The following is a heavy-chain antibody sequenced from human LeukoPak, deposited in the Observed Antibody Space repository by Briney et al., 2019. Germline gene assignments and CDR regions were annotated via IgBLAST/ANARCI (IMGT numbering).Heavy chain of an antibody. CDR2: ISYIGST. Sequence: PSETLSLTCTVSGDSISSHFWSWIRQPPGKGLEWVGYISYIGSTYYNPSLKSRVTIALDTSKNQFSLKLRSVTAADTAIYYCARVGSLGATDYWGQGTLVTVSS. CDR1: GDSISSHF. J-gene: IGHJ4*02. V-gene: IGHV4-59*11. CDR3: ARVGSLGATDY. D-gene: IGHD1-26*01.